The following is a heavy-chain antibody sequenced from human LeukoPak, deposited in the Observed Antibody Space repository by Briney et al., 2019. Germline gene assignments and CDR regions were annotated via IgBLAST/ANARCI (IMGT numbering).Heavy chain of an antibody. CDR3: ARIRDFPY. J-gene: IGHJ4*02. CDR2: VDPSGAT. CDR1: ANIFTNYY. Sequence: ASVKVSCKASANIFTNYYIHWVRQAPGQGLEWVGTVDPSGATSYAQNFQGRVTVTRDTSTSTVYMELSRVRSEDTAVHYCARIRDFPYWGQGTLVTVSS. V-gene: IGHV1-46*01. D-gene: IGHD3-16*01.